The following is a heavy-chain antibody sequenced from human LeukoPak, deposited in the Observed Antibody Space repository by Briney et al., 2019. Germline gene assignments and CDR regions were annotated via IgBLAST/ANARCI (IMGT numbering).Heavy chain of an antibody. CDR3: AKGGLVHRFDP. J-gene: IGHJ5*02. V-gene: IGHV3-23*01. CDR2: ISGSGDNT. CDR1: GFTFSRFE. Sequence: GGSLRLSCVASGFTFSRFELNWVRQAPGKGLEWVSGISGSGDNTYYADSVKGRFTISRDNSKNTLYLQMNSLRADDTAVYYCAKGGLVHRFDPWGQGTLVTVSS.